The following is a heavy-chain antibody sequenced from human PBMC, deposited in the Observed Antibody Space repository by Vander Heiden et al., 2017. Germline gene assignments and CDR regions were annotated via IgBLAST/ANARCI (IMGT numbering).Heavy chain of an antibody. CDR3: AKGSEELGG. Sequence: QVQLVQSGAEVKKPGASAKVSCKASGYTFTGYYMHGVRQAPGKGLEWMGWINPNSGGTNYAKKFQGRVTMTRDTSISTAYMELSRLRSDDTAVYYCAKGSEELGGWGQGTLVTVSS. J-gene: IGHJ4*02. CDR2: INPNSGGT. V-gene: IGHV1-2*02. CDR1: GYTFTGYY. D-gene: IGHD6-19*01.